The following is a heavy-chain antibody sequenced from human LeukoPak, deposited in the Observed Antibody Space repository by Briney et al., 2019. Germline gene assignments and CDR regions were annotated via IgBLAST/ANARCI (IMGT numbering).Heavy chain of an antibody. J-gene: IGHJ4*02. Sequence: GGCLRLSCSASGFTFSNYWMHCVRQAPGKGLVWVSRINSDGSSTSYADSVKGRFTISRDNAKITLYLQMNSLRAEDTAVYYCARRRSGHYFDYWGLGNLVTVSS. CDR2: INSDGSST. V-gene: IGHV3-74*01. CDR3: ARRRSGHYFDY. CDR1: GFTFSNYW. D-gene: IGHD6-25*01.